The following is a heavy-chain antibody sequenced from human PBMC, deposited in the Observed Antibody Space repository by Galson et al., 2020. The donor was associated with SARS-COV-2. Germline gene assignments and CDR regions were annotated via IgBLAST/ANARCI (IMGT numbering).Heavy chain of an antibody. D-gene: IGHD6-13*01. J-gene: IGHJ6*02. CDR3: ATSPDIAAAGYGMDV. CDR2: ISSSSSYI. Sequence: LSLTCAASGFTFSSYSMNWVRQAPGKGLEWVSSISSSSSYIYYADSVKGRFTISRDNAKNSLYLQMNSLRAEDTAVYYCATSPDIAAAGYGMDVWGQGTTVTVSS. CDR1: GFTFSSYS. V-gene: IGHV3-21*01.